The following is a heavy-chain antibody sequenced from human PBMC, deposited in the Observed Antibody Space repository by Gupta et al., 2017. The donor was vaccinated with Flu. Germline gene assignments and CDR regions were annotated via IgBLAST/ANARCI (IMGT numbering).Heavy chain of an antibody. CDR1: GGSFSGYY. CDR2: INHSGST. D-gene: IGHD2-2*02. V-gene: IGHV4-34*01. J-gene: IGHJ6*02. CDR3: ARGSGGLLYQLLYDYYYYGMDV. Sequence: QVQLQQRGAGLLKPSEPLPLTCPVYGGSFSGYYWSWIRPPPGTGGEWIGEINHSGSTNYNPSLKSRVTISVYTSKTQFSLKLSSVTAADTAVYSCARGSGGLLYQLLYDYYYYGMDVWGQGTTVTVSS.